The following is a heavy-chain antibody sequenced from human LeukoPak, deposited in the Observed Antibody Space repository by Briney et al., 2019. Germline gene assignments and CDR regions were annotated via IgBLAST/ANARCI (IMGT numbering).Heavy chain of an antibody. D-gene: IGHD6-19*01. V-gene: IGHV1-2*02. CDR3: AVQWLAPGADAFDI. CDR1: GYTFTGYY. CDR2: INPNSGGT. J-gene: IGHJ3*02. Sequence: ASVKVSCKASGYTFTGYYMHWVRQAPGQGLEWMGWINPNSGGTNYAQKFQGRVTMTRDTSISTAYMEPSGLRSDDTAVYYCAVQWLAPGADAFDIWGQGTMVTVSS.